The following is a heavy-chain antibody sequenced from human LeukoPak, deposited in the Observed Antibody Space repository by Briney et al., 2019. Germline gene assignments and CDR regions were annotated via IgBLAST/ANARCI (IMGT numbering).Heavy chain of an antibody. CDR3: ARGPIAAAGTYYYYYYMDV. CDR1: GYTFTSYG. CDR2: ISAYNGNT. J-gene: IGHJ6*03. Sequence: GASVKVSCKASGYTFTSYGITWVRQAPGQGLEWMGWISAYNGNTNYAQNLQGRVTITTDTSTSTAYMELRSLRSDDTAVYYCARGPIAAAGTYYYYYYMDVWGKGTTVTISS. V-gene: IGHV1-18*01. D-gene: IGHD6-13*01.